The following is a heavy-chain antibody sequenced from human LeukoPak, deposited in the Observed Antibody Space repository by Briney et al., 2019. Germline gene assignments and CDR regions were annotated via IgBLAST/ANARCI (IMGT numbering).Heavy chain of an antibody. D-gene: IGHD3-16*01. Sequence: GGSLRLSCAASGFTVSSNYMSWVRQAPGKGLEWVSAISGSGSSTYYADSVKGRFTISRDNSKNTLFLQMNSLRAEDTAVYYCAGGALAAFWGQGTPLTVSS. V-gene: IGHV3-23*01. CDR3: AGGALAAF. CDR2: ISGSGSST. CDR1: GFTVSSNY. J-gene: IGHJ4*02.